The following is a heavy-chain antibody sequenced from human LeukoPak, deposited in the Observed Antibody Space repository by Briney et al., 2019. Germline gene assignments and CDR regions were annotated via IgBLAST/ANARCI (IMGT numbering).Heavy chain of an antibody. D-gene: IGHD2-15*01. CDR2: IYYSGST. V-gene: IGHV4-39*07. CDR1: GVSITSSSYN. Sequence: PSETLSLTCTVSGVSITSSSYNWSWIRQPPGKGLEWIGSIYYSGSTYYNPSLKSRVTISVDTSKNQFSLKLSSVTAADTAVYYCARVVAAFDYWGQGTLVTVSS. CDR3: ARVVAAFDY. J-gene: IGHJ4*02.